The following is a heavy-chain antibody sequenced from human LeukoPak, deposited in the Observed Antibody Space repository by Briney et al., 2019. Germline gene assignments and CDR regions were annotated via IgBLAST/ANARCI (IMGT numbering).Heavy chain of an antibody. J-gene: IGHJ5*02. Sequence: SQTLSLTCTVSGGSISSGSYYWSWIRQPAGKGLEWIGRIYTSGSTNYNPSLKSRVTISVDTSKNQFSLKLSSVTAADTAVYYCARYRPQYYYGSGSYSFDPWGQGTLVTVSS. CDR1: GGSISSGSYY. CDR3: ARYRPQYYYGSGSYSFDP. D-gene: IGHD3-10*01. CDR2: IYTSGST. V-gene: IGHV4-61*02.